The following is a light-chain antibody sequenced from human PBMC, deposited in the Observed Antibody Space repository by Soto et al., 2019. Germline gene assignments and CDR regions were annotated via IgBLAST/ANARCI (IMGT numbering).Light chain of an antibody. V-gene: IGKV3-20*01. J-gene: IGKJ2*01. CDR1: QSVRSNH. Sequence: EIVLTQSPGTLSLSPGERATLSCRASQSVRSNHLAWYQQKPSQAPRLLIYDASSRATGIPDMFSGSGSGTDFTLTISRLEPEDFALYYCQQYGSSPRTFGRGTKLEI. CDR2: DAS. CDR3: QQYGSSPRT.